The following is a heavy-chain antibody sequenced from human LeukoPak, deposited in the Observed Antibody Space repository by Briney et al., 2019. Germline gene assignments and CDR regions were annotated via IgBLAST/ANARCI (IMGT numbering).Heavy chain of an antibody. CDR3: AREGQDILTGYYPNAFDI. J-gene: IGHJ3*02. V-gene: IGHV4-59*01. CDR2: IYYTGST. D-gene: IGHD3-9*01. Sequence: PSETLSLTCTVSGDSISSYYWSWIRQPPGKGLEWIGYIYYTGSTNYNPSLKSQVTISVDTSKNQFSLKLSSVTAADTAVYYCAREGQDILTGYYPNAFDIWGQGTMVTVSS. CDR1: GDSISSYY.